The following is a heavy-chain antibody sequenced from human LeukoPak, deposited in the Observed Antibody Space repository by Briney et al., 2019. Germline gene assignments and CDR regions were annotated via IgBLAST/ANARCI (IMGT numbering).Heavy chain of an antibody. V-gene: IGHV1-2*02. Sequence: ASVKVSCKASGYTFTGYYMHWVRQAPGQGLEWMGWINPNSGGTNFAQNFQGRVTMTRDTSISTAYMELSRLRSDDTAVYYCARSGRGTYYYFDLWGQGTLVTVSS. J-gene: IGHJ4*02. CDR3: ARSGRGTYYYFDL. CDR2: INPNSGGT. CDR1: GYTFTGYY. D-gene: IGHD1-26*01.